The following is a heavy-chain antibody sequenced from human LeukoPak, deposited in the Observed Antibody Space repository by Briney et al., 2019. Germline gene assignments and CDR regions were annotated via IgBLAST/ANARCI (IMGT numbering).Heavy chain of an antibody. CDR2: ISYDGTNK. J-gene: IGHJ4*02. Sequence: PGGSLRLSCAASGFSSSSYVIHWVRQAPGKGLEWVALISYDGTNKYYADSVKGRFTISRDNSKSTLYLQMNSLRAEDTAMYYCARAIGSGWSCDYWGQGTLVTVSS. V-gene: IGHV3-30*03. D-gene: IGHD6-19*01. CDR3: ARAIGSGWSCDY. CDR1: GFSSSSYV.